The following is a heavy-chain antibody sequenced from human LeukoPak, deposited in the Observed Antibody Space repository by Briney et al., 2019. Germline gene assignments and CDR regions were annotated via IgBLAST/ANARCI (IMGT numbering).Heavy chain of an antibody. CDR3: ARLPRPNSGVGSSNAFDI. CDR2: IFYNGDT. CDR1: GGSISNTGCY. V-gene: IGHV4-39*01. Sequence: PSETLSLTCIVSGGSISNTGCYWGWIRQPPGKGLEWIGNIFYNGDTYYNSSLKSRLTISVDTSKNQFSLRLTSLTAADTSVYYCARLPRPNSGVGSSNAFDIWGQGTLVTVSS. D-gene: IGHD6-19*01. J-gene: IGHJ4*02.